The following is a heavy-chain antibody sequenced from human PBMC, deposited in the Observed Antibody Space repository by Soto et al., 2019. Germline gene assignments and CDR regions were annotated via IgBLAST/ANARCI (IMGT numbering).Heavy chain of an antibody. D-gene: IGHD3-3*01. CDR1: GFTFSNAW. CDR2: IKSKTDGGTT. V-gene: IGHV3-15*01. J-gene: IGHJ4*02. CDR3: TTVRSYFGVVSDY. Sequence: GGSLRLSCAASGFTFSNAWMSWVRQAPGKGLEWVGRIKSKTDGGTTDYAAPVKGRFTISRDDSKNTLYLQMNSLKTEDTAVYYCTTVRSYFGVVSDYWGQGTLVTVSS.